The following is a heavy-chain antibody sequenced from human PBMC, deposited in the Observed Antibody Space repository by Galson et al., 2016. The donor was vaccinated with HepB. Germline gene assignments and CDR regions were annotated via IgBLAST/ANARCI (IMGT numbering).Heavy chain of an antibody. Sequence: SLRLSCAASGFTFSAHYMDWVRQAPGQGLEWIARTKDNTKSYVTQYAASVRGRFTITRDDSKNSLWLQMNSLKREDTAVYYCVRDSMTAFDLWGQGVLVTVSS. CDR3: VRDSMTAFDL. D-gene: IGHD2-21*02. CDR2: TKDNTKSYVT. V-gene: IGHV3-72*01. CDR1: GFTFSAHY. J-gene: IGHJ4*01.